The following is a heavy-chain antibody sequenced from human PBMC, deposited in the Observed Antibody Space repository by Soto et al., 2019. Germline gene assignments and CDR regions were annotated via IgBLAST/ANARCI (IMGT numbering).Heavy chain of an antibody. Sequence: GESLKISCAASGFTFSGSAMHWVRQASGKGLEWVGRIRSKANSYATAYAASVKGRFTISRDDSKNTAYLQMNSLKTEDTAVYYCTTPARYNWNKVWSDNWFDPWGQGTLVTVSS. CDR1: GFTFSGSA. CDR2: IRSKANSYAT. CDR3: TTPARYNWNKVWSDNWFDP. J-gene: IGHJ5*02. V-gene: IGHV3-73*01. D-gene: IGHD1-20*01.